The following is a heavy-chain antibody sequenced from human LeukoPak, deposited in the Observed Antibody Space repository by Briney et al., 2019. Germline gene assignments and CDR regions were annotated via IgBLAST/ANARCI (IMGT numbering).Heavy chain of an antibody. CDR1: GFTFSSYA. CDR3: ARSKLGMEGNWFDP. D-gene: IGHD7-27*01. J-gene: IGHJ5*02. CDR2: ISYDGSNK. V-gene: IGHV3-30-3*01. Sequence: GGSLRLSCAASGFTFSSYAMHWVRQAPGKGLEWVAVISYDGSNKYYADSVKGRFTISRDNSKNTLYLQMNCLRAEDTAVYYCARSKLGMEGNWFDPWGQGTLVTVSS.